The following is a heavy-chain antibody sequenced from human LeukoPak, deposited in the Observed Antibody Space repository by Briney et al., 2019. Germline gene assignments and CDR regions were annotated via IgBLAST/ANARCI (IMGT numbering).Heavy chain of an antibody. D-gene: IGHD3-22*01. Sequence: GGSLRLSCAASGFTFSSYSMNWVRQAPGKGLEWVSSISSSSSYIYYADSVKGRFTISRDNAKNSLYLQMNSLRAEDTAVYYCAREKMLYYDRSAASAFDIWGQGTGVTVSS. CDR2: ISSSSSYI. J-gene: IGHJ3*02. CDR3: AREKMLYYDRSAASAFDI. CDR1: GFTFSSYS. V-gene: IGHV3-21*01.